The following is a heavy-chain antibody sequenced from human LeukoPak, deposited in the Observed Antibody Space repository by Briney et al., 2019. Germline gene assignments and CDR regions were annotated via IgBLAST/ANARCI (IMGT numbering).Heavy chain of an antibody. CDR2: ISGTGTNT. D-gene: IGHD6-19*01. CDR3: AKVHGVAVTGMFH. J-gene: IGHJ4*02. Sequence: PGGSLRLSCAASGFAFISFTMSWVRQTPGKGLEWVASISGTGTNTYYADSVKGRFTISRDNSRNTLYLQMNSLGAEDTAIYYCAKVHGVAVTGMFHWGQGTLVTVSS. V-gene: IGHV3-23*01. CDR1: GFAFISFT.